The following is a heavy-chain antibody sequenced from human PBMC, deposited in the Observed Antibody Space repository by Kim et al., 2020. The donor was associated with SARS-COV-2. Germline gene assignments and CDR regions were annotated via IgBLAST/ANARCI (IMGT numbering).Heavy chain of an antibody. J-gene: IGHJ2*01. CDR2: KGNP. CDR3: ARDGYFDL. V-gene: IGHV1-18*01. Sequence: KGNPNYAQRPKGRVTMPTDTSTSTAYMALRSLRSDDTAIYYCARDGYFDLWGRGTLVTVSS.